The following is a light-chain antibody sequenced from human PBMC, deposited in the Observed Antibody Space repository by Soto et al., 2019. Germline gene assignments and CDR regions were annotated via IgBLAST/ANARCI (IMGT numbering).Light chain of an antibody. CDR3: SSYTSGGNYV. V-gene: IGLV2-14*01. CDR2: DVS. J-gene: IGLJ1*01. Sequence: QSLLTQPASLTGSPGQSVAISCTGTSSDVAAYNFVSWYQQHPGKAPKLMVFDVSNRPSGVSDRFSGSKSGNTASLTISGLQAEDEADYYCSSYTSGGNYVFGNGTKVTVL. CDR1: SSDVAAYNF.